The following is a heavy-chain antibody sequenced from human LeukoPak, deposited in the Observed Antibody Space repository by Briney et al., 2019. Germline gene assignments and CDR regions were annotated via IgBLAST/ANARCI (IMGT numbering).Heavy chain of an antibody. Sequence: TSSETLSLTCTVSGYSISSGYYWGWIRQPPGKGLEWIGEINHSGSTNYNPSLKSPVTISVDTSKNQFSLKLSSVTAADTAVYYCARRPSRGYYGSGSIDYWGQGTLVTVSS. CDR1: GYSISSGYY. CDR3: ARRPSRGYYGSGSIDY. CDR2: INHSGST. D-gene: IGHD3-10*01. J-gene: IGHJ4*02. V-gene: IGHV4-38-2*02.